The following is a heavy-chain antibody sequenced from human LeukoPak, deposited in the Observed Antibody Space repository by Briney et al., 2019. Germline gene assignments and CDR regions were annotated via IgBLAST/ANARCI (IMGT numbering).Heavy chain of an antibody. CDR1: GGSISSGSYY. D-gene: IGHD3-3*01. CDR3: ARGPYYDFSSGYPYFDY. J-gene: IGHJ4*02. V-gene: IGHV4-61*02. CDR2: IYTSAST. Sequence: PSQTLSLTCTVSGGSISSGSYYWSWVRQPAGKGLELIGRIYTSASTNYNPSLKSRVTISVDTSKNQFSLKLSSVTAADTAVYYCARGPYYDFSSGYPYFDYWGQGTLVTVSS.